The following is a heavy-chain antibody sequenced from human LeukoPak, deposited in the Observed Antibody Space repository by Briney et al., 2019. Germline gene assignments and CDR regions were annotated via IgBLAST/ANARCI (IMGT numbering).Heavy chain of an antibody. CDR2: IYYSGST. CDR3: ARLRRSRLAEFDY. Sequence: SETLSLTCTVSGGSISSSSYYWGWIRQPPGKGLEWIGSIYYSGSTYYNPSLKSRVTISVDTSKNQFSLKLSSVTAAGTAVYYCARLRRSRLAEFDYWGQGTLVTVSS. J-gene: IGHJ4*02. D-gene: IGHD3-3*02. V-gene: IGHV4-39*01. CDR1: GGSISSSSYY.